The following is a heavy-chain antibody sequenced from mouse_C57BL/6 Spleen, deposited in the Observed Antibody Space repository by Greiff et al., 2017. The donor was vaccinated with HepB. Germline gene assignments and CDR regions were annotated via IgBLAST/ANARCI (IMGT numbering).Heavy chain of an antibody. CDR3: AKPGNFYYAMDY. J-gene: IGHJ4*01. CDR1: GFSLTSYG. V-gene: IGHV2-3*01. Sequence: VQRVESGPGLVAPSQSLSITCTVSGFSLTSYGVSWVRQPPGKGLEWLGVIWGDGSTNYQSALIYRLSISKDNSKSQVFLQLYSLQTDDTATYYCAKPGNFYYAMDYWGQGTSVTVSS. D-gene: IGHD2-1*01. CDR2: IWGDGST.